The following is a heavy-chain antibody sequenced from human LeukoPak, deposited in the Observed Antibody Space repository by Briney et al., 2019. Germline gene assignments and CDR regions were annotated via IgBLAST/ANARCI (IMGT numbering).Heavy chain of an antibody. J-gene: IGHJ6*02. V-gene: IGHV1-69*13. CDR3: ARDQYYYGMDV. CDR2: IIPIFGTA. Sequence: ASVKVSCKASRGTFSSYAISWVRQAPGQGLEWMGGIIPIFGTANYAQKFQGRVTITADESTSTAYMELSSLRSEDTAVYYCARDQYYYGMDVWGQGTTVTVSS. CDR1: RGTFSSYA.